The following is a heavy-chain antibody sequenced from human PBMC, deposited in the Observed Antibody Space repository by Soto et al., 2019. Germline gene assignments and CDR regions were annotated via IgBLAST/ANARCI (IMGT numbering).Heavy chain of an antibody. Sequence: QLQLQESGPGLVKPSETLSLTCTVSGGSISSSSYYWGWIRQPPGKGLEWIGSSYYSGSTYYNPSLKSRVTISVDTSKNQFSLKLSSVTAADTAVYYCARQAIYDYIWGSYRPYYFDYWGQGTLVTVSS. V-gene: IGHV4-39*01. J-gene: IGHJ4*02. D-gene: IGHD3-16*02. CDR1: GGSISSSSYY. CDR2: SYYSGST. CDR3: ARQAIYDYIWGSYRPYYFDY.